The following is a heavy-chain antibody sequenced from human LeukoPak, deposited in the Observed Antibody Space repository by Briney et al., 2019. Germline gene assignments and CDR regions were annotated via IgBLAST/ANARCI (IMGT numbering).Heavy chain of an antibody. J-gene: IGHJ4*02. CDR1: DYTFSNYA. D-gene: IGHD3-22*01. V-gene: IGHV3-23*01. CDR2: IDSGGGST. CDR3: ASADGSGYRYY. Sequence: GGSLRLSCVASDYTFSNYAMSWVRQAPGKGLEWVSSIDSGGGSTYYADSVKGRFTISRDNSKNTLYLQMNSLRAEDTAIYYCASADGSGYRYYWGQGTLVTVSS.